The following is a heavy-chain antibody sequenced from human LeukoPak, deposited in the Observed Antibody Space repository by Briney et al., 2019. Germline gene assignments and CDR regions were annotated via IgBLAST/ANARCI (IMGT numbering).Heavy chain of an antibody. D-gene: IGHD6-13*01. Sequence: PGGSLRLSCAASGFTFSSYWMSWVRQAPGKGLEWVANIKEDGSEKNYVDSVKGRFTMSRDNAKNSLYLQMNSLRAGDTAVYYCGRGVGSRCFDCVDLWGQGTLITVSS. V-gene: IGHV3-7*04. CDR3: GRGVGSRCFDCVDL. J-gene: IGHJ4*02. CDR1: GFTFSSYW. CDR2: IKEDGSEK.